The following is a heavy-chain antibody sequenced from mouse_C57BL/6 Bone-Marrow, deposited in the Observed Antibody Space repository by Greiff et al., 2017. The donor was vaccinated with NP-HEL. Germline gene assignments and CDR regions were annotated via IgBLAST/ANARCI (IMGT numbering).Heavy chain of an antibody. V-gene: IGHV1-61*01. CDR2: IYPSDSET. Sequence: QVHVKQPGAELVRPGSSVKLSCKASGYTFTSYWMDWVKQRPGQGLEWIGNIYPSDSETHYNQKFKDKATLTVDKSSSTAYMQLSSLTSEDSAVYYCARRGGSYYWGQGTTLTVSS. CDR1: GYTFTSYW. CDR3: ARRGGSYY. J-gene: IGHJ2*01. D-gene: IGHD1-1*02.